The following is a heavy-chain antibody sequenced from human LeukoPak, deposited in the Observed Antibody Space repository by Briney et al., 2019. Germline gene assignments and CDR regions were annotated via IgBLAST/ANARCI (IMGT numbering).Heavy chain of an antibody. V-gene: IGHV4-59*08. CDR3: ARHGIAVVGTGFDY. CDR2: IYYSGST. D-gene: IGHD6-13*01. Sequence: SETLSLTCTVPGGSISNKYWSWIRQPPGKGLEWLGYIYYSGSTNYNPSLKSRVTISLDTPKKQFSLKLSSVTAADTAVYYCARHGIAVVGTGFDYWGQGTLVTVSS. CDR1: GGSISNKY. J-gene: IGHJ4*02.